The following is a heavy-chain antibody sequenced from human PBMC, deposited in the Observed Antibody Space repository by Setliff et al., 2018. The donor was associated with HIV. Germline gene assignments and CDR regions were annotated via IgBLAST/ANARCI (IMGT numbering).Heavy chain of an antibody. CDR1: GYTFTDHH. D-gene: IGHD6-19*01. J-gene: IGHJ4*02. CDR3: ARAPYRSGWYEVDY. CDR2: VNPLLGLT. V-gene: IGHV1-46*04. Sequence: ASVKVSCKASGYTFTDHHIHWMRQAPGHGLEWVGIVNPLLGLTSHSQKLQGRVTLTWDTSTNTVYMELTTLTSEDTAYYYCARAPYRSGWYEVDYWGQGTRVTVSS.